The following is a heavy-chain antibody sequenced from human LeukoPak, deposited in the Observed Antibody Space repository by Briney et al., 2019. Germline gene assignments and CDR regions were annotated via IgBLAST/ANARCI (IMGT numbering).Heavy chain of an antibody. D-gene: IGHD4-17*01. V-gene: IGHV4-39*01. J-gene: IGHJ5*02. CDR2: IYYSGST. CDR1: GGSISSSSNY. Sequence: SETLSLTCTVSGGSISSSSNYWGWIRQPPGKGLEWIGSIYYSGSTYYNPSLKSRVTISVDTSKNQFSLKLSSVTAADTAVYYCARGHYGDYWFDPWGQGTLVTVSS. CDR3: ARGHYGDYWFDP.